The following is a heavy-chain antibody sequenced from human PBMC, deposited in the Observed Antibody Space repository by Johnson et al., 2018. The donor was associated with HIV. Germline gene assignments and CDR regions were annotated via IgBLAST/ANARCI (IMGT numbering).Heavy chain of an antibody. Sequence: VQLVESGGGLVQPGGSLRLSCAASGFSVSTYDMHWVRQATGKGLEWVSAIGTAGDTYYPGSVKGRFTISRENAKNSLYLQMNSLRAGDTAVYYCARETVTSGAFDIWGQGTMVTVSS. D-gene: IGHD4-11*01. CDR1: GFSVSTYD. CDR3: ARETVTSGAFDI. J-gene: IGHJ3*02. CDR2: IGTAGDT. V-gene: IGHV3-13*01.